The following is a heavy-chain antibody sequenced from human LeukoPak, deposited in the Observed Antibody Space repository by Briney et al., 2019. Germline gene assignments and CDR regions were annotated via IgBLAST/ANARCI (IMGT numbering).Heavy chain of an antibody. Sequence: SETLSLTCTVSGGSISIYYWGWIRQPPGKGLEWIGEINHSGSTNYNPSLKSRVTISVDTSKNQFSLKLSSVTAADTAVYYCTRLLGHGYSYGLYYYYYYMDVWGKGTTVTVSS. CDR3: TRLLGHGYSYGLYYYYYYMDV. CDR1: GGSISIYY. CDR2: INHSGST. J-gene: IGHJ6*03. V-gene: IGHV4-34*01. D-gene: IGHD5-18*01.